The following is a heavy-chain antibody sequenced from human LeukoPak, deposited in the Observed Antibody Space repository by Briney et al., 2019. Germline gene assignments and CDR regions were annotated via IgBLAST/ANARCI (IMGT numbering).Heavy chain of an antibody. CDR2: IVPIFGTA. CDR3: ARIMAPDEPPPP. D-gene: IGHD1-14*01. CDR1: GGTFSSYA. Sequence: SVKVSCKASGGTFSSYAISWVRQAPGQGLEWMGGIVPIFGTANYAQKFQGRVTITADESTSTAYMGLSSLRSEDTAVYYCARIMAPDEPPPPWGQGTLVTVSS. V-gene: IGHV1-69*13. J-gene: IGHJ5*02.